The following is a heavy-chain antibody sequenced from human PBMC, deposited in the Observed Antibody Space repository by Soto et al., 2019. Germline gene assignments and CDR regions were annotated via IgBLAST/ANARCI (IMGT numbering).Heavy chain of an antibody. Sequence: GGSVRLSCAASGFTFNSYAMSWVRQAPGTPLEWVSAISGSGGSTYYEDSMKGRLTISRDNSKNTLFLQMESLRAQDTAVYYCAKCAGGYDGSGIYPGFDYWGQGALVTVTS. CDR1: GFTFNSYA. D-gene: IGHD3-10*01. J-gene: IGHJ4*02. CDR3: AKCAGGYDGSGIYPGFDY. CDR2: ISGSGGST. V-gene: IGHV3-23*01.